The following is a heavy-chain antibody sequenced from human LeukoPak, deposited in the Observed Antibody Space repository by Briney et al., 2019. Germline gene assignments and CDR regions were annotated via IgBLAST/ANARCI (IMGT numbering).Heavy chain of an antibody. D-gene: IGHD5-12*01. Sequence: ASVKVSCKASGYIFTTYYMHWVRQAPGQGLEWMGIINPSDGGTGYAQKFQGRVTLTRDTSTSTVYMELSSLRSEDTAVYYCARLLYGGYVFDYWGQGTLVTVSS. CDR3: ARLLYGGYVFDY. V-gene: IGHV1-46*01. J-gene: IGHJ4*02. CDR2: INPSDGGT. CDR1: GYIFTTYY.